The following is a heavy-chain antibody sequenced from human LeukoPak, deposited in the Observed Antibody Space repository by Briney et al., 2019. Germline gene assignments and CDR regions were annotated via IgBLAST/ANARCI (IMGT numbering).Heavy chain of an antibody. Sequence: SETLSLTCGVYAGSFSGYYWNWIRQPPGKGLEWIGEINHSGSTNYNPSLKSRVSISADTTKKQISLKLSSVTAADTAVYYCARGRDLWFGDTEGYGMDVWGNGTTVTVSS. CDR1: AGSFSGYY. CDR2: INHSGST. V-gene: IGHV4-34*01. J-gene: IGHJ6*04. D-gene: IGHD3-10*01. CDR3: ARGRDLWFGDTEGYGMDV.